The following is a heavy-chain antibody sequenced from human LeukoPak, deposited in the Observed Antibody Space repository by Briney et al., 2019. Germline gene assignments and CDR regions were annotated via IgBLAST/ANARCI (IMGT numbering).Heavy chain of an antibody. CDR1: GYSFTSYW. CDR2: IYPGDSDT. V-gene: IGHV5-51*01. Sequence: GESLKISCKGSGYSFTSYWIGWVRQMPGKGLEWMGIIYPGDSDTRYSPSFQGQVTISADKSISTAYLQWSSLKASDTVMYYCARRVGYCSSTSQMCFGFDPWGQGTLVTVSS. D-gene: IGHD2-2*01. CDR3: ARRVGYCSSTSQMCFGFDP. J-gene: IGHJ5*02.